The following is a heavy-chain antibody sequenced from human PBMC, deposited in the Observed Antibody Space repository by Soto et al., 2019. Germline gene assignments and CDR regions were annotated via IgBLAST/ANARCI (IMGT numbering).Heavy chain of an antibody. D-gene: IGHD6-13*01. CDR2: IYYSGST. CDR1: GGSISSYY. CDR3: ASTYSSSWKLERYYYYGMDV. V-gene: IGHV4-59*01. J-gene: IGHJ6*02. Sequence: NPSETLSLTCTVSGGSISSYYWSWIRQPPGKGLEWIGYIYYSGSTNYNPSLKSRVAISVDTSKNQFSLKLSSVTAADTAVYYCASTYSSSWKLERYYYYGMDVWGQGTTVTVSS.